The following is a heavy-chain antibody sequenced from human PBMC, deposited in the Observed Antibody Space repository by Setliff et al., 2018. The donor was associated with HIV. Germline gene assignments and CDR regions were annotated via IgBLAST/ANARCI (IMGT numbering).Heavy chain of an antibody. J-gene: IGHJ4*02. V-gene: IGHV4-39*01. D-gene: IGHD2-15*01. Sequence: PSETLSLTCTVSGGSISTATFYWSWLRQPPGKALGWLGIVYYTGTTNYNPSLKSRVAMSVDTSRNQFSLKLTSVTAADTAVYYCARRPIKGYGPFDSWGPGTLVTVSS. CDR1: GGSISTATFY. CDR3: ARRPIKGYGPFDS. CDR2: VYYTGTT.